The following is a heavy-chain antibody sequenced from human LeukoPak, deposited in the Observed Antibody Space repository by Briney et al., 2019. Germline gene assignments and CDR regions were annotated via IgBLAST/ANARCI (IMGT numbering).Heavy chain of an antibody. Sequence: GASVKVSCKASGYTFTGYYMHWVRQAPGEGLEWMGWINPKSGGTNYARKFQGRVTMTRDTSITSAYMELSSLRSDDTAVYYCARDQWGYGDYAIDYWGQGTLVTVSS. CDR1: GYTFTGYY. CDR2: INPKSGGT. D-gene: IGHD4-17*01. J-gene: IGHJ4*02. CDR3: ARDQWGYGDYAIDY. V-gene: IGHV1-2*02.